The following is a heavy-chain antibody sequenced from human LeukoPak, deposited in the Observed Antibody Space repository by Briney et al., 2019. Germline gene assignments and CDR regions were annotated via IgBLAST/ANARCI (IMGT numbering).Heavy chain of an antibody. V-gene: IGHV4-39*02. Sequence: PSETLSLTCTVSGGSISSSSYYWGWIRQPPGKGLEWIGNIYYSGRTYYNPSLKSRVTISVDTSKNQFSLKLSSVTAADTAVYYCARDRLLWFGELDFWGQGTLVTVSS. D-gene: IGHD3-10*01. CDR2: IYYSGRT. CDR1: GGSISSSSYY. CDR3: ARDRLLWFGELDF. J-gene: IGHJ4*02.